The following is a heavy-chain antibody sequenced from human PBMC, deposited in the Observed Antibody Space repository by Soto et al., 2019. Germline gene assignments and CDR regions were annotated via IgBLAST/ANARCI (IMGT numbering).Heavy chain of an antibody. CDR2: IATYNSNR. Sequence: HLVQSGPEVKKPGASITVSCKTSGDTFTNFGLSWVRQAPGQGLEWMGWIATYNSNRNYAQKFQGRLTLTTDTSTSTAYMELKCLRYDDTAVDYCATVLRGVVNWFDPWGQGTLVTVSS. CDR1: GDTFTNFG. CDR3: ATVLRGVVNWFDP. J-gene: IGHJ5*02. D-gene: IGHD3-10*01. V-gene: IGHV1-18*01.